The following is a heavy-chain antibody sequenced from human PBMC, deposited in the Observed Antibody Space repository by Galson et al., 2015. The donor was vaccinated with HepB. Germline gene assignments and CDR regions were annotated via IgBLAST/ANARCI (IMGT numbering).Heavy chain of an antibody. V-gene: IGHV3-7*03. CDR1: GFTFSSYW. J-gene: IGHJ4*02. CDR2: IKQDGSEK. D-gene: IGHD3-10*02. Sequence: SLRLSCAASGFTFSSYWMSWVRQAPGKGLEWVANIKQDGSEKYYVDSVKGRFTISRDNAKNSLYLQMNSLRAEDTAVYYCARVLGLFSGDYVGYLDYWGQGSLVTVSS. CDR3: ARVLGLFSGDYVGYLDY.